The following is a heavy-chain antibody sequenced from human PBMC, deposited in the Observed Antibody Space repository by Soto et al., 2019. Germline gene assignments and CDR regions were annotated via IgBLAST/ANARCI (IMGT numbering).Heavy chain of an antibody. Sequence: SETLSLTCSVSGGSISSHYWSWIRQPPGKGLEWIGNIYHSGSTNYNPSLKSRVTVSIDTSKTLFSLRLSSVTAADTAVYYCARDVRAALQSSDADSVVDTKKNHYYHYMDVWGKGTTVTVSS. V-gene: IGHV4-59*11. J-gene: IGHJ6*03. D-gene: IGHD2-21*01. CDR1: GGSISSHY. CDR3: ARDVRAALQSSDADSVVDTKKNHYYHYMDV. CDR2: IYHSGST.